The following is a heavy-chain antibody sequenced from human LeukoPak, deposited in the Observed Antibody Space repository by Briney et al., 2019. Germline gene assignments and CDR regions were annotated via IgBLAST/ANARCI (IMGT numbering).Heavy chain of an antibody. CDR1: GLTFGSSW. CDR3: ARDRGPNCLDY. J-gene: IGHJ4*02. Sequence: GGSLRLSCAASGLTFGSSWMTWVRQTPDKGLEWVASIKHDGSAEYYVDSVRGRFTISRDNAKNSVYLQVNSLRAEDTAAYYYARDRGPNCLDYWGQGTLVTVSS. CDR2: IKHDGSAE. D-gene: IGHD1-1*01. V-gene: IGHV3-7*01.